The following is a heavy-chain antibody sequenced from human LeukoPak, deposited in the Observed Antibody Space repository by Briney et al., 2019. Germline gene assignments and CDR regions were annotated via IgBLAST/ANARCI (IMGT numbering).Heavy chain of an antibody. CDR2: ISYDGSNK. CDR3: EVVAANDVGDY. J-gene: IGHJ4*02. CDR1: GFTFSSYA. Sequence: GGSLRLSCAASGFTFSSYAMHWVRQAPGKGLEWVAVISYDGSNKYYADSVKGRFTISRDNSKNTLYLQMNSLRAEDTAVYYCEVVAANDVGDYWGQGTLVTVSS. D-gene: IGHD2-15*01. V-gene: IGHV3-30*04.